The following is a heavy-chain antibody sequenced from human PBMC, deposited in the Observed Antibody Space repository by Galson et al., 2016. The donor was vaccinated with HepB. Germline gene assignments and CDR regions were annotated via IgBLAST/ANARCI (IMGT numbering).Heavy chain of an antibody. CDR2: IWRGGNT. D-gene: IGHD3-9*01. Sequence: SLRLSCAASGFTVRDAYMNWVRQYPGKGLEWVSLIWRGGNTDYADPAEGRFIMSRDSSRNPVSLQMNRLTAEDTAVYYCAKAITYYDVLTNYVGGALDGWGQGTTVTVSS. CDR1: GFTVRDAY. CDR3: AKAITYYDVLTNYVGGALDG. V-gene: IGHV3-53*01. J-gene: IGHJ6*02.